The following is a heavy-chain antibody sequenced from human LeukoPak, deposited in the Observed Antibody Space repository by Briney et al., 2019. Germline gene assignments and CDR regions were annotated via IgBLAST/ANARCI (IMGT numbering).Heavy chain of an antibody. J-gene: IGHJ3*01. D-gene: IGHD3-16*01. CDR3: ARSLWGGAFDV. Sequence: SQALSLTCAISGESVSSNSGVWNWIRKSPSRGLEWLGKTYYRSKWYNDYAVSVKSRITINPDTSKNQFSLHLNSVTPEDTAVYYCARSLWGGAFDVWGQGTMVAVSS. V-gene: IGHV6-1*01. CDR1: GESVSSNSGV. CDR2: TYYRSKWYN.